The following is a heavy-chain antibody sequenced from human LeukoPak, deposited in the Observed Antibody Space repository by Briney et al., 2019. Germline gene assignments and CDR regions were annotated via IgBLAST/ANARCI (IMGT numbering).Heavy chain of an antibody. D-gene: IGHD5-18*01. CDR1: GASISSYY. Sequence: SETLSLTCIVSGASISSYYWSWIRQPPGKGLEWIGEINHSGSTNYNPSLKSRVTISVDTSKNQFSLKLSSVTAADTAVYYCAATAMVSSVDYWGQGTLVTVSS. J-gene: IGHJ4*02. CDR3: AATAMVSSVDY. V-gene: IGHV4-34*01. CDR2: INHSGST.